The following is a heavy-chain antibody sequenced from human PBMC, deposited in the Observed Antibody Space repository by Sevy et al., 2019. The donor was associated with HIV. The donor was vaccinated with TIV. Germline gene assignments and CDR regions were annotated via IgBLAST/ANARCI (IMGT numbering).Heavy chain of an antibody. V-gene: IGHV1-46*01. D-gene: IGHD6-19*01. CDR1: GYTFSNHY. CDR2: INPSGGST. Sequence: ASVKVSCKTFGYTFSNHYIHWVRQAPGHGLEWMGVINPSGGSTNYAHRFQGRVTMTRDPSTSTFYMDLSSLRSEDTAVYYCARDRYASGDFDYWGQGTLLTVSS. CDR3: ARDRYASGDFDY. J-gene: IGHJ4*02.